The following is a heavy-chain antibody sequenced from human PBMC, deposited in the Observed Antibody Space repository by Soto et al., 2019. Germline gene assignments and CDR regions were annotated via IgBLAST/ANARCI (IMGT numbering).Heavy chain of an antibody. D-gene: IGHD3-16*01. CDR1: GGSISSRDSY. J-gene: IGHJ4*02. Sequence: SETLSLTCTVSGGSISSRDSYWGWIRQPPGKGLEWIGSFHYSGSTYYNPSLKSRVTISVDTSKNQLSLRVTSVTAADTAVYYCERGFGRSQFDYWGQGTLVTVSS. CDR2: FHYSGST. V-gene: IGHV4-39*01. CDR3: ERGFGRSQFDY.